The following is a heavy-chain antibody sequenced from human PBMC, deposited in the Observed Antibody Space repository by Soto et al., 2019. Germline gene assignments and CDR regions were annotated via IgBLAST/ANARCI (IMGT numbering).Heavy chain of an antibody. CDR3: ASPSYGAGNFC. J-gene: IGHJ4*02. Sequence: QVQLVQSGAEVKKPGASVRVSCKASGYTFSTYALHWVRQSPGQRLEWMGWINAGNGNTKYSQTFQGRVTFTRDTSASTAYMELSSLRSEDTAVFCCASPSYGAGNFCWGQGTLVTVSS. CDR1: GYTFSTYA. CDR2: INAGNGNT. V-gene: IGHV1-3*01. D-gene: IGHD3-10*01.